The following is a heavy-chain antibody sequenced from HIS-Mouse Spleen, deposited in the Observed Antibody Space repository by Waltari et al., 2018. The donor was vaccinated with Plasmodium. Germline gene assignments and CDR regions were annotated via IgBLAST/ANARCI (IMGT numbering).Heavy chain of an antibody. D-gene: IGHD7-27*01. CDR2: ISYDGSNK. Sequence: QVQLVESGGGVVQPGRSLRLSCAASGFTFSSYGMHWVRQAPGKGLEWVAGISYDGSNKYYADSVKGLFTISRDNSKNTLYLQMNSLRAEDTAVYYCATSGLTGGTYYFDYWGQGTLVTVSS. CDR3: ATSGLTGGTYYFDY. J-gene: IGHJ4*02. V-gene: IGHV3-30*03. CDR1: GFTFSSYG.